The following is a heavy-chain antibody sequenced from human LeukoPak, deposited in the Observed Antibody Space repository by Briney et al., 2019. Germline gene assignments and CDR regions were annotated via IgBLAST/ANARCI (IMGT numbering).Heavy chain of an antibody. V-gene: IGHV3-48*01. CDR3: ARDDPAVPTHYGAPLDY. CDR1: GFIFSSHG. CDR2: ISSSSFTI. J-gene: IGHJ4*02. Sequence: GGSLRLSCAASGFIFSSHGMNWVRRAPGKGLEWVSYISSSSFTIYYADSVKGRFTISRDNAKNSLYLQLSSLRAEDTAVYYCARDDPAVPTHYGAPLDYWGQGTLVTVSS. D-gene: IGHD4-17*01.